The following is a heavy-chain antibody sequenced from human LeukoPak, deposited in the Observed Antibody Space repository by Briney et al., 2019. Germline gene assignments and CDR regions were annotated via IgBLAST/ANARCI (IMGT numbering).Heavy chain of an antibody. CDR3: AKVRGPPYYYYDSSGSGGFDY. V-gene: IGHV3-23*01. J-gene: IGHJ4*02. D-gene: IGHD3-22*01. Sequence: PGGSLRLSCVASGFTFSNYAMSWVRQAPGKGLEWVSAIPVNGGSTYYTDSVKGRFTISRDNSKNTLYLQMNSLRAEDTAVYYCAKVRGPPYYYYDSSGSGGFDYWGQGTLVTVSS. CDR2: IPVNGGST. CDR1: GFTFSNYA.